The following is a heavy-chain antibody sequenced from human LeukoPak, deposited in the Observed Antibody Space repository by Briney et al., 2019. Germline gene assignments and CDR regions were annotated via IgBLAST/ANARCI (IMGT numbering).Heavy chain of an antibody. CDR1: GGSISSSSYY. V-gene: IGHV4-39*07. D-gene: IGHD4-17*01. CDR2: IYYSGST. Sequence: PSETLSLTCTVSGGSISSSSYYWGWIRQPPGKGLEWIGSIYYSGSTYYNPSLKSRVTMSVDTSKNQFSLKLSSVTAADTAVYYCARDPKNYGDYRGWFDPLGPGNPGHRLL. CDR3: ARDPKNYGDYRGWFDP. J-gene: IGHJ5*02.